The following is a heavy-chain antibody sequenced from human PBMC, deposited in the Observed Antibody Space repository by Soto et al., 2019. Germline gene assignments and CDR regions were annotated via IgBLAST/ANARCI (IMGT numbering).Heavy chain of an antibody. Sequence: SVKVSCKASGGTFSSYAISCVRQAPGQGLEWMGGIIPIFGTANYAQKFQGRVTITADESTSTAYMELSSLRSEDTAVYYCARDFGVVAARAGGTFDYWGQGTLVTVSS. D-gene: IGHD2-15*01. V-gene: IGHV1-69*13. CDR2: IIPIFGTA. CDR1: GGTFSSYA. CDR3: ARDFGVVAARAGGTFDY. J-gene: IGHJ4*02.